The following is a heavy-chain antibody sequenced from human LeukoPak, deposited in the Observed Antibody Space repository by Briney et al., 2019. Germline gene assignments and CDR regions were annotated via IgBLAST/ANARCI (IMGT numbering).Heavy chain of an antibody. CDR3: ARDRPGAFDFLFAF. CDR2: ISSSGSTI. Sequence: GGSLRLSCAASGFTFSSYEMSWVRQAPGKGLEWVSYISSSGSTIHYADSVKGRFTISRDNAKNSLYLQMNSLRAEDTAVYYCARDRPGAFDFLFAFWGQGALVTVSS. J-gene: IGHJ4*02. D-gene: IGHD2/OR15-2a*01. CDR1: GFTFSSYE. V-gene: IGHV3-48*03.